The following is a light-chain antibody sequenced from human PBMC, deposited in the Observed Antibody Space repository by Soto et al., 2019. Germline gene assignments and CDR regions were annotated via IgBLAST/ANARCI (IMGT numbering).Light chain of an antibody. V-gene: IGKV1-5*01. J-gene: IGKJ1*01. CDR2: DAS. CDR3: QQYNSYRT. CDR1: QTISIW. Sequence: DIQMTQSPSTLSASVGDRVTITCRARQTISIWLAWYQQKPGKAPKLLIYDASILESGVPSRFSGSGSGTEFALTISSLQPDDFATYYCQQYNSYRTLGQVTKVDIK.